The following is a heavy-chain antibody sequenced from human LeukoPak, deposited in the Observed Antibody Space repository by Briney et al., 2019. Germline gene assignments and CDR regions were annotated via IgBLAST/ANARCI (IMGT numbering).Heavy chain of an antibody. Sequence: PSETLSLTCTVSGGSISSYYWSWIRQPAGKGLEWIGRIYTSGSTNYNPSLKSRVTMSVDTSKNQFSLKLSSVTAADTAVYYCARSARGYSSGWFYFDYWGQGTLVTVSS. D-gene: IGHD6-19*01. V-gene: IGHV4-4*07. J-gene: IGHJ4*02. CDR3: ARSARGYSSGWFYFDY. CDR1: GGSISSYY. CDR2: IYTSGST.